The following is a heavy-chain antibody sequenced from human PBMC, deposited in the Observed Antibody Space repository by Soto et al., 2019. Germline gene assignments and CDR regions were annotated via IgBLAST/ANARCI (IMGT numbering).Heavy chain of an antibody. CDR3: ARLSLYCSGGSCYYPFDY. CDR2: IYYSGST. Sequence: SETLSLTCTVSGGSISSYYWSWIRQPPGKGLEWIGYIYYSGSTNYNPSLKSRVTISVDTSKNQFSLKLSSVTAADTAVYYCARLSLYCSGGSCYYPFDYWGQGTLVTVSS. V-gene: IGHV4-59*01. J-gene: IGHJ4*02. D-gene: IGHD2-15*01. CDR1: GGSISSYY.